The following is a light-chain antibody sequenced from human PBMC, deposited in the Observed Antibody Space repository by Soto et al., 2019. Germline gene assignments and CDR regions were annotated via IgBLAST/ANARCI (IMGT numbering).Light chain of an antibody. CDR3: SSYRSTTTV. V-gene: IGLV2-14*01. J-gene: IGLJ1*01. CDR1: SSDIGTYNF. CDR2: DVG. Sequence: QSALTQPASVSGSPGQSITISCTGTSSDIGTYNFVSWYQVHPGRAPKLIIHDVGDRPSGVSNRFSGSKSGNTASLTIFGLQPEDEADYYCSSYRSTTTVFGTGTKLTVL.